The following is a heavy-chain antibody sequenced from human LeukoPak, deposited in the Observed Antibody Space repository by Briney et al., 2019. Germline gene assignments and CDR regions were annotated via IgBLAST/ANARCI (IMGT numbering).Heavy chain of an antibody. D-gene: IGHD2-2*01. CDR1: GFTFSSYA. CDR3: AKGATSCSSTSFPDAFDI. V-gene: IGHV3-23*01. CDR2: ISGSGGST. Sequence: GGSLRLSCAASGFTFSSYAMSWVRQAPGKGLEWVSAISGSGGSTYYADSVKGRFTISRDNSKNTLYLQMNSLRAEDTAVYYCAKGATSCSSTSFPDAFDIWGQGTMVTVSS. J-gene: IGHJ3*02.